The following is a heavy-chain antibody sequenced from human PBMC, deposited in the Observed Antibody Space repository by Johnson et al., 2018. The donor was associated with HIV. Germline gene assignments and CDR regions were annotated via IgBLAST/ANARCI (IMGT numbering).Heavy chain of an antibody. CDR2: ISGSGGNT. CDR1: GFTFSDYA. V-gene: IGHV3-23*04. Sequence: VQLVESGGGLVHPGGSLRLSCKTSGFTFSDYAMTWVRQAPGKGLEWVSAISGSGGNTYYADSVKGRFTISRDNSKNSLYLQMNSLRTEDTALYYCAKETKSKAFDIWGQGTMVTVSS. CDR3: AKETKSKAFDI. D-gene: IGHD1-7*01. J-gene: IGHJ3*02.